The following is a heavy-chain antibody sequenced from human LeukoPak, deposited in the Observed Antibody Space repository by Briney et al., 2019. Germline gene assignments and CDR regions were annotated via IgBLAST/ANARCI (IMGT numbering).Heavy chain of an antibody. CDR1: RFTVSSNY. CDR3: ARADGTAAGHYPFDY. V-gene: IGHV3-66*01. D-gene: IGHD6-13*01. CDR2: IYSGGST. Sequence: GGSLRLSCAASRFTVSSNYMSWVRQAPGKGLEWVPLIYSGGSTYYADSVKGRFTISRDNSKNTLYLQMNSLRAEDTAVYYCARADGTAAGHYPFDYWGQGTLVTVSS. J-gene: IGHJ4*02.